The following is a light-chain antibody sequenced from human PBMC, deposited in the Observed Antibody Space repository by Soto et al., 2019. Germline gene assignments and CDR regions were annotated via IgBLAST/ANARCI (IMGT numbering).Light chain of an antibody. V-gene: IGKV1-5*01. Sequence: DIQMTQAPSTLSASVGDRVTITGRASQSISSWLAWYQQKPWKAPKLLIYDASSLESGVPSRFSGSGSGTEFTLPISSLQHADFATYYCQQYNSYGTFGQGTKVDIK. CDR3: QQYNSYGT. CDR1: QSISSW. J-gene: IGKJ1*01. CDR2: DAS.